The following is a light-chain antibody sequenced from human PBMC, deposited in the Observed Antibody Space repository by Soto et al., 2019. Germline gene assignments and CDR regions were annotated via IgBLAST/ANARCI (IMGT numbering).Light chain of an antibody. CDR1: QSVSSY. V-gene: IGKV3-11*01. CDR2: DAS. J-gene: IGKJ5*01. Sequence: EILLTQSPATLSLSPGEISTLSCRASQSVSSYLAWYQQKPGQAPRLLIYDASNRATGIPARFSGSGSGTDFTLTISSLEPEDFAVYYCQQRSNWPRTFGPGTRLEIK. CDR3: QQRSNWPRT.